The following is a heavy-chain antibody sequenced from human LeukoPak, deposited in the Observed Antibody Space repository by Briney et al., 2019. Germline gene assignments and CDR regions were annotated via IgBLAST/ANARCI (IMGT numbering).Heavy chain of an antibody. J-gene: IGHJ4*02. CDR1: GFTFSSYA. Sequence: GGSLRLSCAASGFTFSSYAMIWVRQAPGKGLEGVSAISGSGCSTYYAASVKGRFTISRDNSKNTLYLQMNSLRAEDTAVYYCAKPYFDWLLLFDYWGQGTLVTVSS. CDR2: ISGSGCST. V-gene: IGHV3-23*01. D-gene: IGHD3-9*01. CDR3: AKPYFDWLLLFDY.